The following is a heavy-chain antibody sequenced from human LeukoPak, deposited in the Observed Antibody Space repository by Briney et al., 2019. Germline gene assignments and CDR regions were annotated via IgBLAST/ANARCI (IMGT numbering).Heavy chain of an antibody. CDR3: ASHPLMAYYYDSSGYLMEYYFDY. V-gene: IGHV5-51*01. J-gene: IGHJ4*02. CDR2: IYPGDSDT. CDR1: GYSFTSYW. D-gene: IGHD3-22*01. Sequence: GESLKISCKGSGYSFTSYWIGWVRQMPGKGLEWMGIIYPGDSDTRYSPSFQGQVTISADKSISTAYLQWSSLKASDTAMYYCASHPLMAYYYDSSGYLMEYYFDYWGQGTLVTVSS.